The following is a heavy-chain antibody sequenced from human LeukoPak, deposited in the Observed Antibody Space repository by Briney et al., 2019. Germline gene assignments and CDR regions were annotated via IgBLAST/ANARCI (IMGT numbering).Heavy chain of an antibody. CDR1: GYSISSGYY. J-gene: IGHJ4*02. Sequence: SETLSLTCTVSGYSISSGYYWGWIRQPPGKGLEWIGSIYRSGSTYYNPSLKSRVTISVDTSKDQFSLKLSSVTAAATAVYYCAGSYYGSSQYFDYWGQGTLVTVSS. D-gene: IGHD3-10*01. CDR2: IYRSGST. CDR3: AGSYYGSSQYFDY. V-gene: IGHV4-38-2*02.